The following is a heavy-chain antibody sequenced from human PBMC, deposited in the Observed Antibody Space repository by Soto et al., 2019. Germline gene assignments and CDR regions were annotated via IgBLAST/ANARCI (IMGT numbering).Heavy chain of an antibody. D-gene: IGHD6-6*01. Sequence: SEALSLSKAVSTGSTSSSNWWGCVRQLPGKGREGIGEIYHSGSTNDKPSLKGGVTISVEKSKNQFSLKLSSVTAADTAVYYCVRERPSSYYGDYSGQG. CDR1: TGSTSSSNW. J-gene: IGHJ4*02. CDR2: IYHSGST. V-gene: IGHV4-4*02. CDR3: VRERPSSYYGDY.